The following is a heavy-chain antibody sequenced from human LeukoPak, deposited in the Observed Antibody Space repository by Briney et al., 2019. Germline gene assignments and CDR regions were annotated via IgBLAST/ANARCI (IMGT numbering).Heavy chain of an antibody. V-gene: IGHV1-2*02. D-gene: IGHD3-22*01. Sequence: ASVKVSCKASGYTFTGYYMHWVRQAPGQGLEWMGWINPNSGGTNYAQKFQGRVTMTRGTAISTAYMELSRLRSDDTAVYYCARDDRHDSSGYYFQGESDYWGQGTLVTVSS. J-gene: IGHJ4*02. CDR1: GYTFTGYY. CDR2: INPNSGGT. CDR3: ARDDRHDSSGYYFQGESDY.